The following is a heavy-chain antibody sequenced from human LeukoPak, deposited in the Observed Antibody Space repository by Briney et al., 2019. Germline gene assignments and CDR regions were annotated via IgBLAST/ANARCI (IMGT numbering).Heavy chain of an antibody. D-gene: IGHD5-24*01. Sequence: GGSLRLSCAASGFTFSNYNMNWARQAPGKGLEWVSSISSSSSYIYYADSVGGRFTISRDNAKNSLYLQMISLRAEDTAVYYCARGRDGSQSPIDYWGQGTLVTVSS. V-gene: IGHV3-21*01. CDR1: GFTFSNYN. CDR2: ISSSSSYI. J-gene: IGHJ4*02. CDR3: ARGRDGSQSPIDY.